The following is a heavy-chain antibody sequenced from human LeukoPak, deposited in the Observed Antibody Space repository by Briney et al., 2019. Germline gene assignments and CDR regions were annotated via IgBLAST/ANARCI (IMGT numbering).Heavy chain of an antibody. V-gene: IGHV4-59*01. CDR2: IYYSGST. CDR3: ASYADYRFDY. CDR1: GGSISSYY. Sequence: SETLSLTCTVSGGSISSYYWTWIRQPPGKGLEWIGCIYYSGSTNHNPSLKSRVTISVDTSKNQFSLKLSSVTAADTAVYYCASYADYRFDYWGQGTLVTVSS. J-gene: IGHJ4*02. D-gene: IGHD4-17*01.